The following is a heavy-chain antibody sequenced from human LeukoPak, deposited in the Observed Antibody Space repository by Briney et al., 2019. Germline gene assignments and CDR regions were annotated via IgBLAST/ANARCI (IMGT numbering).Heavy chain of an antibody. CDR2: ISAYNGNT. D-gene: IGHD6-13*01. J-gene: IGHJ4*02. Sequence: ASVKVSCKASGYTFTSYGISWVRQAPGQGLEWMGWISAYNGNTNYAQKLQGRVTMTTDTSTSTAYMELRSLRSDDTAVYYCARTQDGYSSSWYKYWGQGTLVTVSS. CDR3: ARTQDGYSSSWYKY. CDR1: GYTFTSYG. V-gene: IGHV1-18*01.